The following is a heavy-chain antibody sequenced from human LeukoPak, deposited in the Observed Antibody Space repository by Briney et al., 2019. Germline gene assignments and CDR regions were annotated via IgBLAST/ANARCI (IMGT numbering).Heavy chain of an antibody. Sequence: PGGSLRLSCAASGLTFSDYYMSWIRQAPGKGLEWVSSITGSGASTYYADSVKGRFTISRDNSKNTLFLEMNSLRAEDTAVYYCAREGYSSSAEFDYWGQATLVTVSS. CDR3: AREGYSSSAEFDY. CDR1: GLTFSDYY. V-gene: IGHV3-23*01. J-gene: IGHJ4*02. D-gene: IGHD6-6*01. CDR2: ITGSGAST.